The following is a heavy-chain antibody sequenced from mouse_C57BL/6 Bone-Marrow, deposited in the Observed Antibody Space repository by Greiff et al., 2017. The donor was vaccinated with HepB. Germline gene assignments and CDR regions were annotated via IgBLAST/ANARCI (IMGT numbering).Heavy chain of an antibody. Sequence: EVQLVESGGGLVQPGGSLSLSCAASGFTFTDYYMSWVRQPPGKALEWLGFIRNKANGYTTEYSASVKGRFTISRDNSQSILYLQMNALRAEDSATYYCARRDYGSSLDYWGQGTTLTVSS. J-gene: IGHJ2*01. D-gene: IGHD1-1*01. CDR2: IRNKANGYTT. CDR1: GFTFTDYY. CDR3: ARRDYGSSLDY. V-gene: IGHV7-3*01.